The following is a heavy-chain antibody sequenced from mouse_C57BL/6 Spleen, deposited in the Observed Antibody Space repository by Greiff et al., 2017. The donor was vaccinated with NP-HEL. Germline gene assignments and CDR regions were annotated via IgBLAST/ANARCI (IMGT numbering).Heavy chain of an antibody. Sequence: VQLQQSGAELARPGASVKLSCKASGYTFTSYGISWVKQRTGQGLEWIGEIYPRSGNTYYNEKFKGKATLTADKSSSTAYMELRSLTSEDSAVYFCARWDYGNFLFDYWGQGTTLTVSS. J-gene: IGHJ2*01. CDR2: IYPRSGNT. V-gene: IGHV1-81*01. D-gene: IGHD2-1*01. CDR3: ARWDYGNFLFDY. CDR1: GYTFTSYG.